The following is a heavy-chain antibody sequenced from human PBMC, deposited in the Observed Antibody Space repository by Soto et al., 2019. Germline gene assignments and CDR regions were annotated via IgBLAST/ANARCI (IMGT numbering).Heavy chain of an antibody. V-gene: IGHV1-69*01. Sequence: QVQLVQSGAEVKKPGSSVKVSCKASGGTFSSYAISWVRQAPGQGLEWMGGIIPIFGTANYAQKFQGRVTITADESTSTAYMELSSLRSEDTAVYYCARGIAARPTLNYYGMDVWGQGTTVTVSS. CDR2: IIPIFGTA. CDR1: GGTFSSYA. CDR3: ARGIAARPTLNYYGMDV. D-gene: IGHD6-6*01. J-gene: IGHJ6*02.